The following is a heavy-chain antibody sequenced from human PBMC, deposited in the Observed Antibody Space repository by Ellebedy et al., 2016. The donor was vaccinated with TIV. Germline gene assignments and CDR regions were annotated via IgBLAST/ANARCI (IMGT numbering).Heavy chain of an antibody. J-gene: IGHJ5*02. D-gene: IGHD5-12*01. Sequence: MPSETLSLTCNVSGGSISSYYWSWIRQPPGKGLEWIGHIYYSGSINYNPSLKSRVTISIDPSKNQFSLKLSSVTAADTAVYYCAGGASGYDFSWFDPWGQGTLVTVSS. CDR3: AGGASGYDFSWFDP. CDR2: IYYSGSI. CDR1: GGSISSYY. V-gene: IGHV4-59*01.